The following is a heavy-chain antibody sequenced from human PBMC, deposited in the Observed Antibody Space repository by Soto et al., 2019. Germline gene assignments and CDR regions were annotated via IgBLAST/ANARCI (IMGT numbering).Heavy chain of an antibody. J-gene: IGHJ3*02. Sequence: QVQLVQSGAEVKKPGSSVKVSCKASGGTFSSYTISWVRQAPGQGPEWMGRIIPILGIANYAQKFQGRVTITADKSTSTAYLELTSLRSEDTAVYYCAGGRFYGDYLPFVIWGQGTMVAVSS. D-gene: IGHD4-17*01. CDR2: IIPILGIA. V-gene: IGHV1-69*02. CDR1: GGTFSSYT. CDR3: AGGRFYGDYLPFVI.